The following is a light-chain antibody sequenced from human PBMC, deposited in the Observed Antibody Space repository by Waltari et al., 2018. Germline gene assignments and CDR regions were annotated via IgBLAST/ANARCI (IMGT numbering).Light chain of an antibody. CDR1: SLSSYY. J-gene: IGLJ2*01. V-gene: IGLV3-19*01. Sequence: SSELTQDPAVSVALGQTVRITCQGASLSSYYASWYQQKPGQAPVLVIYGKNNRPSGIPDRFSGSSSGNTASLTITGAQAEDEADYYCNSRDSSGNHAVFGGGTKLTVL. CDR2: GKN. CDR3: NSRDSSGNHAV.